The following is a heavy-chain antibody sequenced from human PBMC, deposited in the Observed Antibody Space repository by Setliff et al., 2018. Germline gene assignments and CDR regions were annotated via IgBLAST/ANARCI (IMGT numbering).Heavy chain of an antibody. CDR2: IYHDGNPKFNPSV. CDR1: GVSVNSLIW. J-gene: IGHJ4*02. Sequence: PSETLSLTCAVSGVSVNSLIWWSWVRQTPGKGLEWIGFIYHDGNPKFNPSVNYNPSLKSRITMSIDKSKNQFSLNLRSVTAADTAVYYCTRGGERYHTANWGQGALVTVSS. V-gene: IGHV4-4*02. CDR3: TRGGERYHTAN. D-gene: IGHD2-2*01.